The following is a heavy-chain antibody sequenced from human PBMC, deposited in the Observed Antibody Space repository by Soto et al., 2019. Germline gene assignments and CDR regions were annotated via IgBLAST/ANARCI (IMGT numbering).Heavy chain of an antibody. CDR3: AMSPAGWQQLPNNWFDP. V-gene: IGHV4-39*01. CDR1: GGSIRSSSYY. D-gene: IGHD6-13*01. J-gene: IGHJ5*02. Sequence: PSETLCLTCTVSGGSIRSSSYYWGWIRQPPGKGLEWIGSIYYSGSTYYNPSLKSRVTISVDTSKNQFSLKLSSVTAADTAVYYCAMSPAGWQQLPNNWFDPWGQGTLVTVSS. CDR2: IYYSGST.